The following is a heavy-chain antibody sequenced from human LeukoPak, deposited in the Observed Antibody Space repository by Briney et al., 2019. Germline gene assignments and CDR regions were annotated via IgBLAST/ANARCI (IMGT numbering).Heavy chain of an antibody. D-gene: IGHD3-16*02. Sequence: SVKVSCKASGGTFSSYAISWVRQAPGQGLEWMGGIIPIFGTANYAQKFQGRVTITTDESTSTAYMELSSLRAEDTAVYYCAKVVDAWGVRLGELSLWGQGTLVTVSS. J-gene: IGHJ4*02. CDR3: AKVVDAWGVRLGELSL. CDR1: GGTFSSYA. CDR2: IIPIFGTA. V-gene: IGHV1-69*05.